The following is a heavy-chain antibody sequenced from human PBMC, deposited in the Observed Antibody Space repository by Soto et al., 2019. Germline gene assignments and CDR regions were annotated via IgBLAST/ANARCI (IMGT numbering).Heavy chain of an antibody. Sequence: SETLSLTCAVSGYSISNGYYWGWIRQPPGRGLEWIGSIYRSGNTYYNPSLKSRVTISVDTSKNQFSLKLSSVTAADTAVYSCARAYYYEVAGWFDPWGPGTLVTVSS. CDR3: ARAYYYEVAGWFDP. CDR2: IYRSGNT. V-gene: IGHV4-38-2*01. D-gene: IGHD3-22*01. CDR1: GYSISNGYY. J-gene: IGHJ5*02.